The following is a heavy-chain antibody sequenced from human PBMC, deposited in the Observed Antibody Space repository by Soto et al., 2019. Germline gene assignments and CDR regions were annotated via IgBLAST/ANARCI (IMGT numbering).Heavy chain of an antibody. Sequence: SVKVSCKASRGTFSSYAIIWVRQSPGQGLDWMGGIIPIFGTANYAQKFQGRVTITAEEYRSTAYMELSSLRSEDTAVYYCARGEEAAGTSGDNWFDPWGQGTLVTVSS. V-gene: IGHV1-69*13. CDR2: IIPIFGTA. CDR3: ARGEEAAGTSGDNWFDP. D-gene: IGHD6-13*01. CDR1: RGTFSSYA. J-gene: IGHJ5*02.